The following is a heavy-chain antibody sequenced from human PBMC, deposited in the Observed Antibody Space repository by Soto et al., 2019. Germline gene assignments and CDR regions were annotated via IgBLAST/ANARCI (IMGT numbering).Heavy chain of an antibody. CDR1: GFTFSSYG. V-gene: IGHV3-30*18. Sequence: ESGGGVVQPGRSLRLSCAASGFTFSSYGMHWVRQAPGKGLEWVAVISYDGSNKYYADSVKGRFTISRDNSKNTLYLQMNSLRAEDTAVYYCAKDVAVLRYFDGLSLNYYYYYGMDVWGQGTTVTVSS. CDR2: ISYDGSNK. D-gene: IGHD3-9*01. CDR3: AKDVAVLRYFDGLSLNYYYYYGMDV. J-gene: IGHJ6*02.